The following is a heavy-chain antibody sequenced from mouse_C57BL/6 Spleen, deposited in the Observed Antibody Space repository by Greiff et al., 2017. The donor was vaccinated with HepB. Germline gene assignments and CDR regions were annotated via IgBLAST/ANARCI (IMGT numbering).Heavy chain of an antibody. J-gene: IGHJ2*01. CDR3: AIYYDGYYFDY. V-gene: IGHV1-50*01. CDR2: IDPSDSYT. Sequence: QVQLQQPGAELVKPGASVKLSCKASGYTFTSYWMQWVKQRPGQGLEWIGEIDPSDSYTNYNQKFKGKATLTVDTSSSTAYMQLSSLTSEDSAVDYCAIYYDGYYFDYWGQGTTLTVSS. D-gene: IGHD1-1*01. CDR1: GYTFTSYW.